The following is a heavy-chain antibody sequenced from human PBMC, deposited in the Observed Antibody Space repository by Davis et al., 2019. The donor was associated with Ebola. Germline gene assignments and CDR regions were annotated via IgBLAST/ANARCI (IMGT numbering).Heavy chain of an antibody. CDR2: IKQDGSEK. V-gene: IGHV3-7*01. Sequence: GESLKISCAVSGITFSSYWMSWVRQAPGKGLEWVANIKQDGSEKYYVDSVKGRFTISRDNAKNSLYLQMNSLRAEDTVVYYCARLAGGVIVFGANGDYWGQGTLVTVSS. CDR1: GITFSSYW. D-gene: IGHD3-16*02. J-gene: IGHJ4*02. CDR3: ARLAGGVIVFGANGDY.